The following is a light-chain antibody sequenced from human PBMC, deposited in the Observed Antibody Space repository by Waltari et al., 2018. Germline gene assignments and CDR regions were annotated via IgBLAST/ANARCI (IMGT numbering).Light chain of an antibody. CDR3: QQGYNTPT. Sequence: DIQMTLSPSSLSASVGDKVTITCRASQGISSWLAWYQQKPGKAPKLQIYAASSLQSGVPSRFSGSGSGTDYTLTISSLQPEDFATYYCQQGYNTPTFGQGTKVEIK. J-gene: IGKJ1*01. V-gene: IGKV1-12*01. CDR1: QGISSW. CDR2: AAS.